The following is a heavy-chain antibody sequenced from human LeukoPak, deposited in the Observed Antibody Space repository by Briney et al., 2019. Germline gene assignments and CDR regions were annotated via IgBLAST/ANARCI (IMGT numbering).Heavy chain of an antibody. V-gene: IGHV3-30*01. D-gene: IGHD5-12*01. CDR2: ISYDGSNK. CDR1: GFTFSSYA. Sequence: GRSLRLSCAASGFTFSSYAMHWARQAPGKGLEWVAVISYDGSNKYYADSVKGRFTISRDNSKNTLYLQMNSLRAEDTAVYYCARDPATYYYYMDVWGKGTTVTVSS. J-gene: IGHJ6*03. CDR3: ARDPATYYYYMDV.